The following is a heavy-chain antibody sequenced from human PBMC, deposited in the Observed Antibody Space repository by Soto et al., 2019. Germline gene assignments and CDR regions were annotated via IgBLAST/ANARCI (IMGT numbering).Heavy chain of an antibody. D-gene: IGHD3-22*01. CDR2: IIPIFGTA. V-gene: IGHV1-69*13. CDR3: ARSYDSSGYYYH. J-gene: IGHJ5*02. Sequence: SVKVSCKAPGGTFSSYAISWVRQAPGQGLEWMGGIIPIFGTANYAQKFQGRVTITADESTSTAYMELSSLRSEDTAVYYCARSYDSSGYYYHWGQGTMVTVSS. CDR1: GGTFSSYA.